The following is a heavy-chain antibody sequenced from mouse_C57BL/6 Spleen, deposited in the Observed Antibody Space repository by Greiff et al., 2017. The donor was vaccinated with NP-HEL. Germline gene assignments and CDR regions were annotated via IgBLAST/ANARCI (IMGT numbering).Heavy chain of an antibody. V-gene: IGHV1-50*01. J-gene: IGHJ2*01. CDR3: ATRTVSTTVVATDY. Sequence: QVQLQQPGAELVKPGASVKLSCKASGYTFTSYWMQWVKQRPGQGLEWIREIDPSDSYTNYNQKFKGKATLTVDTSSSTAYMQLSSLTSEDSAVYYCATRTVSTTVVATDYWGQGTTLTVSS. CDR2: IDPSDSYT. CDR1: GYTFTSYW. D-gene: IGHD1-1*01.